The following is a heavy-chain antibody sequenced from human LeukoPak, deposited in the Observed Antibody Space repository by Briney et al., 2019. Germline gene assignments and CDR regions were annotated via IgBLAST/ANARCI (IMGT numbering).Heavy chain of an antibody. CDR3: ARDSYIAAAGTPFDY. CDR1: GYTFTSYA. Sequence: GASVKVSCKASGYTFTSYAISWVRQAPGQGLEWMGRIIPILGIANYAQKFQGRVTITADKSTSTAYMELSSLRSEDTAVYYCARDSYIAAAGTPFDYWGQGTLVTVSS. V-gene: IGHV1-69*04. D-gene: IGHD6-13*01. J-gene: IGHJ4*02. CDR2: IIPILGIA.